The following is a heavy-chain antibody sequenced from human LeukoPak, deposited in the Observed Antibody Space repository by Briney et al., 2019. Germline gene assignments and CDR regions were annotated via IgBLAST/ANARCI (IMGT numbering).Heavy chain of an antibody. J-gene: IGHJ3*02. Sequence: PSETLSLTCTVSDDSISRSNYYWGWIRQPPGKGLEWIGSIYYTGSTYYNPSLKSRLTISVDTPKNQFSLKLSSVTAADTAVFYCARQRYSGSYYGVQWDAFDIWGQGTMVTVSS. D-gene: IGHD1-26*01. CDR1: DDSISRSNYY. CDR3: ARQRYSGSYYGVQWDAFDI. V-gene: IGHV4-39*01. CDR2: IYYTGST.